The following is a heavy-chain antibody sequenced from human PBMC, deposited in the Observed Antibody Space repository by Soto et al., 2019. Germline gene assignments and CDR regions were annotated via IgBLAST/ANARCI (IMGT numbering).Heavy chain of an antibody. D-gene: IGHD3-22*01. CDR2: IRSKANSYAT. Sequence: GRSLRLSCAASGFTFSGSAMHWVRQASGKGLEWVGRIRSKANSYATAYAASVKGRFTINPDTSKNQFSLQLNSVTPEDTALYYCASSDRSGFGFDYWGQGTLVTVSS. CDR3: ASSDRSGFGFDY. J-gene: IGHJ4*02. CDR1: GFTFSGSA. V-gene: IGHV3-73*01.